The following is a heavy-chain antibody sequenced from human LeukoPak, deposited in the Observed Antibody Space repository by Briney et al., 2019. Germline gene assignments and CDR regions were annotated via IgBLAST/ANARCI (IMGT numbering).Heavy chain of an antibody. J-gene: IGHJ4*02. CDR3: ATEYYGAYNY. CDR2: IKSRTDGGTT. CDR1: GFSFTNAW. Sequence: PGGSLRLSCAASGFSFTNAWMSWVRHAPGKGLEWVGHIKSRTDGGTTDYAAPVKDRFSISRDDSKDTLYLQMNSLKTEDIAVYFCATEYYGAYNYWGQGTLVTVSS. D-gene: IGHD4/OR15-4a*01. V-gene: IGHV3-15*01.